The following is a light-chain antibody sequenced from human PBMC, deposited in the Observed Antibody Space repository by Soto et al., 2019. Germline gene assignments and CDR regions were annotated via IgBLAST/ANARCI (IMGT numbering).Light chain of an antibody. CDR3: QQYESLPLT. CDR1: HIVLYSSNNKNY. Sequence: DIVMTQSPDSLAVSLVESSTINCKSSHIVLYSSNNKNYLAWYQQKPGKAPKLLIYDASDLETGVPSRFSGSGSGTGFTFTISSLQPEDFATYYCQQYESLPLTFGQGTRLEIK. V-gene: IGKV4-1*01. J-gene: IGKJ5*01. CDR2: DAS.